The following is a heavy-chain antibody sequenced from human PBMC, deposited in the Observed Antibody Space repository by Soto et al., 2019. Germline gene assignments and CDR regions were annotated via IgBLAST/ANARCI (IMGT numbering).Heavy chain of an antibody. V-gene: IGHV1-69*06. D-gene: IGHD1-26*01. CDR3: ARGDPGSYPFDY. Sequence: SVKVSCKASGGTFSSYAISWVRQASGQGLEWMGGIIPIFGTANYAQKFQGRVTITADKSTSTAYMELSSLRSEDTAVYYCARGDPGSYPFDYWGQGTLVTVSS. J-gene: IGHJ4*02. CDR2: IIPIFGTA. CDR1: GGTFSSYA.